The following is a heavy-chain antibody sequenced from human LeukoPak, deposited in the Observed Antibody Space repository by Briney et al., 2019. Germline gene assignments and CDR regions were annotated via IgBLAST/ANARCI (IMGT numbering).Heavy chain of an antibody. CDR3: ARIDCGGDCYSSRGWFDP. J-gene: IGHJ5*02. CDR2: IIPIFGTA. V-gene: IGHV1-69*06. Sequence: ASVKVSCKASGGTFSSYAISWVRQAPGQGLEWMGGIIPIFGTANYAQKFQGRVTITADKSTSTVYMDLSSLRSEDTAVYYCARIDCGGDCYSSRGWFDPWGQGTLVTVSS. CDR1: GGTFSSYA. D-gene: IGHD2-21*02.